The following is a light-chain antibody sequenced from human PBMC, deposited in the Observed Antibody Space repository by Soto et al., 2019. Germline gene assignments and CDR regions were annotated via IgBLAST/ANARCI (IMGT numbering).Light chain of an antibody. J-gene: IGKJ5*01. V-gene: IGKV3-15*01. CDR3: QQYGSSPT. Sequence: DIVMTQSPATLSVSPGERATLSCRASQSVSTNLAWYQQKPGQAPRLLIYGASTRATGIPARFSGSGSGTDFTLTISRLEPEDFAVYYCQQYGSSPTFGQGTRLEIK. CDR1: QSVSTN. CDR2: GAS.